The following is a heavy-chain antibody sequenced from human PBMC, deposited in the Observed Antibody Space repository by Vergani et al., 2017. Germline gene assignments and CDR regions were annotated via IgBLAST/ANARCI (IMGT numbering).Heavy chain of an antibody. V-gene: IGHV3-48*02. CDR3: ASYGTWGYYYYMDV. CDR2: ISSSSSTI. D-gene: IGHD3-10*01. CDR1: GFTFSSYS. J-gene: IGHJ6*03. Sequence: EVQLVESGGGLVQPGGSLRLSCAASGFTFSSYSMNWVRQAPGQGLEWVSYISSSSSTIYYADSVKGRFTISRDNAKDSLYLQMNSLRDEDTAVYYCASYGTWGYYYYMDVWGKGTTVTVSS.